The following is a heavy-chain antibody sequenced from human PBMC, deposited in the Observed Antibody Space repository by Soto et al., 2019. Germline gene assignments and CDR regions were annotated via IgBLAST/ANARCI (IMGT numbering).Heavy chain of an antibody. CDR1: GFTFTDYY. D-gene: IGHD1-26*01. V-gene: IGHV3-11*01. J-gene: IGHJ4*02. CDR2: ISASGTTI. Sequence: QLVVSGGGLVKPGGSLRLSCADSGFTFTDYYMAWIRQVPGKGLEWVSYISASGTTIYYADSVKGRFTISRDNAKNSLYLQMNSLRAEDTAVYYCARRAVGTLDYWGQGTLVTVSS. CDR3: ARRAVGTLDY.